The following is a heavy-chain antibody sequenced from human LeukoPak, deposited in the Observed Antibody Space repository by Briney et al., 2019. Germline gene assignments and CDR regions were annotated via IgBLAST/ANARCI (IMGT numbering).Heavy chain of an antibody. CDR1: GGSFSGYY. Sequence: ETLSLTCAVYGGSFSGYYWSWIRQPPGKGLVWVSRINSDGSSTSYADSVKGRLTISRDNAKNTLYLQMNSLRVEDTAVYYCARGDGYAQRDWGQGTLVTVPS. J-gene: IGHJ4*02. D-gene: IGHD5-12*01. V-gene: IGHV3-74*01. CDR2: INSDGSST. CDR3: ARGDGYAQRD.